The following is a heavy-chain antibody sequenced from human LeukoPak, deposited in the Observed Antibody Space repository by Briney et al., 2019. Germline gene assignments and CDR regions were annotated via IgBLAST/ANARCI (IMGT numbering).Heavy chain of an antibody. CDR2: IYYSGST. J-gene: IGHJ4*02. CDR3: ARDSGLYYYGSGSYLGY. D-gene: IGHD3-10*01. CDR1: GGSISSYY. V-gene: IGHV4-59*01. Sequence: SETLSLTCTVSGGSISSYYWSWIRQPPGKGLEWSGYIYYSGSTNYNPSLKSRVTISVDTSKNQFSLKLSSVTAADTAVYYCARDSGLYYYGSGSYLGYWGQGTLVTVSS.